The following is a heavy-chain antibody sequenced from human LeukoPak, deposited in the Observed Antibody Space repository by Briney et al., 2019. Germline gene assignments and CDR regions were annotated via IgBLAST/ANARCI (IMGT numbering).Heavy chain of an antibody. Sequence: HPGGSLRLSCAGSGFTFSSYAMSWVRQAPGKGLEWVSAISDTGATTYDADSVKGRFTISRDNSRSTLYLQMNSLRAEDTALYYCAKDTSIGRYCTNGVCSPSDYWGQGTLVTVSS. CDR3: AKDTSIGRYCTNGVCSPSDY. J-gene: IGHJ4*02. CDR1: GFTFSSYA. V-gene: IGHV3-23*01. D-gene: IGHD2-8*01. CDR2: ISDTGATT.